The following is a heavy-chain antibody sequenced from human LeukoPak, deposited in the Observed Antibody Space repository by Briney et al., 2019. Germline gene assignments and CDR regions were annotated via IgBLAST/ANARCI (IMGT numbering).Heavy chain of an antibody. D-gene: IGHD3-22*01. CDR2: ISGDGGRT. Sequence: PGGSLRLSCAASGFTFDDYAMHWVRQAPGKGLEWVSLISGDGGRTYHVDSVKGRFTISSDNSKNSLYLQMNSLRTEDTALYYCAKDRSYYYDSTFDYWGQGTLVTVSS. CDR1: GFTFDDYA. J-gene: IGHJ4*02. CDR3: AKDRSYYYDSTFDY. V-gene: IGHV3-43*02.